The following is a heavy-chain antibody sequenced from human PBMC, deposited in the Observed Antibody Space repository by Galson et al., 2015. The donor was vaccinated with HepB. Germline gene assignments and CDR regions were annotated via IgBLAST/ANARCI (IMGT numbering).Heavy chain of an antibody. J-gene: IGHJ5*02. CDR1: GGTFSIYA. CDR3: ARDRGTIFGVAHNWFDP. D-gene: IGHD3-3*01. V-gene: IGHV1-69*13. Sequence: SVKVSCKASGGTFSIYAISWVRQAPGQGLEWMGGIIPIFGTANYAQKFQGRVTITADESTSTAYMELSSLRSEDTAVYYCARDRGTIFGVAHNWFDPWGQGTLVTVSS. CDR2: IIPIFGTA.